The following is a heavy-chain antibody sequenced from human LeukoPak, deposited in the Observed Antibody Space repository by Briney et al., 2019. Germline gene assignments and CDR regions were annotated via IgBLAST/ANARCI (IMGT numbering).Heavy chain of an antibody. J-gene: IGHJ3*02. CDR1: GFNFRDAA. CDR2: IYSGGSI. D-gene: IGHD5-12*01. Sequence: GGSLRLSCVVSGFNFRDAAMTWVRQAPGKGLEWVSIIYSGGSIYYADSVKGRFIISRDTSKNTLYLQMNSLRAEDTAVYYCARQRDTVGASGGFDIWGQGTMVTVSS. CDR3: ARQRDTVGASGGFDI. V-gene: IGHV3-66*04.